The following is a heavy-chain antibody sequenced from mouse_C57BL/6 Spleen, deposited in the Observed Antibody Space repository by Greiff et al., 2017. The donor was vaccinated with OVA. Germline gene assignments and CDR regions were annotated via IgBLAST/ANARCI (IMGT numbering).Heavy chain of an antibody. V-gene: IGHV1-50*01. D-gene: IGHD2-3*01. J-gene: IGHJ3*01. Sequence: QVQLQQPGAELVKPGASVKLSCKASGYTFTSYWMQWVKQRPGQGLEWIGEIDPSDSYTNYNQKFKGKATLTVDTSSSTAYMQLSSLTSEDSAVYYCARKKIYDGYLCAYWGQGTLVTVSA. CDR3: ARKKIYDGYLCAY. CDR1: GYTFTSYW. CDR2: IDPSDSYT.